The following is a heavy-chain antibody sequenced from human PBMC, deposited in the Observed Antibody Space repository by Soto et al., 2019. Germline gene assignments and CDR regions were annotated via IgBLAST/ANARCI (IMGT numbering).Heavy chain of an antibody. D-gene: IGHD5-18*01. Sequence: GGSLRLSCAASGFTFSSYAMSWVRQAPGKGLEWVSAISGSGGSTYYADSVKGRFTISRDNSKNTLYLQMNSLRAEDTAVYYCAKVLIQLQDYHGMDVWGQGTTVTVSS. CDR2: ISGSGGST. V-gene: IGHV3-23*01. CDR3: AKVLIQLQDYHGMDV. CDR1: GFTFSSYA. J-gene: IGHJ6*02.